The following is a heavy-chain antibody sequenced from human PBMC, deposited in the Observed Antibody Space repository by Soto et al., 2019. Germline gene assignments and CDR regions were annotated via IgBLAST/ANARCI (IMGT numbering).Heavy chain of an antibody. J-gene: IGHJ5*02. CDR2: IYYSGST. V-gene: IGHV4-59*01. Sequence: SETLSLTCTVSGGSISSYYWSWIRQPPGKGLEWIGYIYYSGSTNYNPSLKSRVTISVDTSKNQFSLKLSSVTAADTAVYYCARGGYDFWSGYYSGNWFDPWGQGTLVTVSS. CDR3: ARGGYDFWSGYYSGNWFDP. D-gene: IGHD3-3*01. CDR1: GGSISSYY.